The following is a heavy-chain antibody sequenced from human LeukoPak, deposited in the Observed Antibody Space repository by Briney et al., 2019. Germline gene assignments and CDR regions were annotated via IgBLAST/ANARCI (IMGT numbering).Heavy chain of an antibody. CDR1: GSTFSSYA. CDR2: IIPIFGTA. Sequence: ASVKVSCKASGSTFSSYAISWVRQAPGQGLEWMGGIIPIFGTANYAQKFQGRVTITADESTSTAYMELSSLRSEDTAVYYCARETFTVAELELRWGMDVWGQGTTVTVSS. J-gene: IGHJ6*02. D-gene: IGHD1-7*01. CDR3: ARETFTVAELELRWGMDV. V-gene: IGHV1-69*13.